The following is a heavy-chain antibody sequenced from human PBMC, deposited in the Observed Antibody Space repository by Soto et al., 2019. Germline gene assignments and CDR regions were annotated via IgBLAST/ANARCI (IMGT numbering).Heavy chain of an antibody. CDR3: ARDRGVAPPVAGNTHYYYYMDV. D-gene: IGHD6-19*01. J-gene: IGHJ6*03. Sequence: QDQLVQSGAEVKKPGASVTVSCKASGYSFTNYGITWVRQAPGQGREWMGWISGFNGNTHYAQKLQGRVTMTTDASTSKAYMELRSLRSDDTAVYYCARDRGVAPPVAGNTHYYYYMDVWGKGTTVTVSS. CDR2: ISGFNGNT. CDR1: GYSFTNYG. V-gene: IGHV1-18*01.